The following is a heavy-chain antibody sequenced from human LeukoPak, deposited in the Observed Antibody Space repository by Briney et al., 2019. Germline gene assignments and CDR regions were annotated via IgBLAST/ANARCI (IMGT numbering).Heavy chain of an antibody. CDR1: GFTVSSNY. CDR3: ARDLSPWETRNPDAFDI. J-gene: IGHJ3*02. V-gene: IGHV3-53*01. D-gene: IGHD1-14*01. CDR2: IYSGGST. Sequence: GGSLRLSCAASGFTVSSNYMSWVRQAPGKGLKWVSVIYSGGSTYYADSVKGRFSISRDNSKNTLYLQMNSLRAEDTAVYYCARDLSPWETRNPDAFDIWGQGTMVTVSS.